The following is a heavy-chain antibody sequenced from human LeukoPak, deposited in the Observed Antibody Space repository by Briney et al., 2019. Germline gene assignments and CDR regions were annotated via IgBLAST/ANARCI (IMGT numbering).Heavy chain of an antibody. CDR1: GFTFSSYG. D-gene: IGHD3-22*01. Sequence: GGSLRPSCAASGFTFSSYGMRWVRQAPGKGLEWVAVISYDGSNKYYADSVKGRFTISRDNSKNTLYLQMNSLRAEDTAVYYCAKEYDSQTPYYYYGMDVWGQGTTVTVSS. CDR2: ISYDGSNK. J-gene: IGHJ6*02. CDR3: AKEYDSQTPYYYYGMDV. V-gene: IGHV3-30*18.